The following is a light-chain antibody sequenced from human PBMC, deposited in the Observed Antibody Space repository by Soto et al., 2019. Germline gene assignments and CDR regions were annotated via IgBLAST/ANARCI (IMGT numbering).Light chain of an antibody. V-gene: IGLV2-8*01. Sequence: QSVLTQPPSASGFPGQSVTISCTGASSDVGGYNYVSWYQQHPGEAPKLMIYEVTKRPSGVPHRFSGSKSGNTASLTVSGLQAEDEAEYYCTSYAGSNNFVLFGGGTKLTVL. CDR3: TSYAGSNNFVL. J-gene: IGLJ2*01. CDR1: SSDVGGYNY. CDR2: EVT.